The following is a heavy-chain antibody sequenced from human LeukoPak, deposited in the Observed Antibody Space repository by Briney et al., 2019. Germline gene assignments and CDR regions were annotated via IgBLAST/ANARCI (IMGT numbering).Heavy chain of an antibody. CDR2: INPNSGGT. V-gene: IGHV1-2*02. CDR1: GYTFTGYY. CDR3: ARDHGSGSVPSDY. Sequence: GASVKVSCKASGYTFTGYYMHWVRQAPGQGLEWMGWINPNSGGTNYAQKFQGRVTMTRDTSISTAYMKLSRLRSDDTAVYYCARDHGSGSVPSDYWGQGTLVTVSS. J-gene: IGHJ4*02. D-gene: IGHD3-10*01.